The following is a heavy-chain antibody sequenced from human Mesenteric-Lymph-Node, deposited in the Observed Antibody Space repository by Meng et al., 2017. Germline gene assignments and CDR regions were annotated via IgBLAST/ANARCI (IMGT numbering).Heavy chain of an antibody. D-gene: IGHD2-2*01. CDR1: GGTFSSYA. J-gene: IGHJ6*02. V-gene: IGHV1-18*01. CDR2: ISAYNGNT. CDR3: ARDPDRYCSSTSCYWYYYYGMDV. Sequence: ASVKVSCKASGGTFSSYAISWVRQAPGQGLEWMGWISAYNGNTNYAQKLQGRVTMTTDTSTSTAYMELRSLRSDDTAVYYCARDPDRYCSSTSCYWYYYYGMDVWGQGTTVTVSS.